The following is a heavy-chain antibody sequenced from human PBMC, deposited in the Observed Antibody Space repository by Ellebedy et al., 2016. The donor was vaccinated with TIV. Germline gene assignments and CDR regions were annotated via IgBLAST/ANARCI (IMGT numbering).Heavy chain of an antibody. CDR3: ARHSTVTTIGT. CDR2: FSQSGST. CDR1: GDSISSSVYY. D-gene: IGHD4-17*01. J-gene: IGHJ5*02. V-gene: IGHV4-39*01. Sequence: MPSETLSLTCTVSGDSISSSVYYWGWIRQPPGKGLEWIGSFSQSGSTYYNPSLASRVTISVDTSKNQFSLKLSSVTAVDTAIFYCARHSTVTTIGTWGQGALVTVSS.